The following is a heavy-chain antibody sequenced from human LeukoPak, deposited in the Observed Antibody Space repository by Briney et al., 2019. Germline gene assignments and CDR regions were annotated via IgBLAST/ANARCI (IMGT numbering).Heavy chain of an antibody. D-gene: IGHD1-14*01. V-gene: IGHV3-74*01. CDR1: GFTFSSYA. J-gene: IGHJ6*02. CDR3: ARDRNPGMDV. CDR2: ISSDGRST. Sequence: GGSLRLSCAASGFTFSSYAMHWVRQAPGKGLVWVSRISSDGRSTSYADSVKGRFTISRDNAKNTLYLQMNSLRAEDTAVYYCARDRNPGMDVWGQGTTVTVSS.